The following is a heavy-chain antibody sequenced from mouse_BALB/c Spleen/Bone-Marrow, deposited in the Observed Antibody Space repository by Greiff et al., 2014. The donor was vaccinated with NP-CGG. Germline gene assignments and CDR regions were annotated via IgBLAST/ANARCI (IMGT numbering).Heavy chain of an antibody. J-gene: IGHJ4*01. V-gene: IGHV5-4*02. CDR3: ARSGERYGAMDY. CDR1: GFTFSDYY. CDR2: ISDGGGYT. Sequence: DVMLVESGGGLVKPGGSLKLSCAASGFTFSDYYTYWVRQTPEKRLEWVATISDGGGYTYYPDSVWGRFTISRDNAKNNLYLQMSSLKSEDTAMYYCARSGERYGAMDYWGQGTSVTVFS. D-gene: IGHD2-10*02.